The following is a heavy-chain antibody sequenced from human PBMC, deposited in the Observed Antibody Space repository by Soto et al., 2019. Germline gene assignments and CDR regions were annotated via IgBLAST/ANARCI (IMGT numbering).Heavy chain of an antibody. J-gene: IGHJ4*02. D-gene: IGHD4-17*01. CDR3: ASEIDATTATSLDY. Sequence: QVQLVQSGAEVKKPGASVKVSCKASGYTFSGSVMHWVRQAPGQGLEWMGWINADNGNTKYSQKFQGRVTMTWDTSASTAYIELSILRSEYTAIYYCASEIDATTATSLDYWGQGTLVTVSS. V-gene: IGHV1-3*01. CDR1: GYTFSGSV. CDR2: INADNGNT.